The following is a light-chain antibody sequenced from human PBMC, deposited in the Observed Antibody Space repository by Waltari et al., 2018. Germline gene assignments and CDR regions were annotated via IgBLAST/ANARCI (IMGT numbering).Light chain of an antibody. J-gene: IGKJ4*01. CDR1: QDITTW. CDR2: KAS. Sequence: DIQMTQSPSALSAPGGESVTITCRASQDITTWLAWYQQKPGKGPNLLIYKASSLDSGVPSRFSGSASGTEFTLTSSSLQADDFATYCCQQYHRYPVTFGGGTKVDIK. CDR3: QQYHRYPVT. V-gene: IGKV1-5*03.